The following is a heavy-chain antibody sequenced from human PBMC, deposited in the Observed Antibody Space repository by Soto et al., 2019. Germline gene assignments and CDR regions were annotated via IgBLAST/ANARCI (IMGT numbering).Heavy chain of an antibody. CDR1: GGSISSYY. CDR2: IYYSGST. CDR3: ARALEEQLIRGYYYYMDV. V-gene: IGHV4-59*08. J-gene: IGHJ6*03. Sequence: SETLSLTCPVSGGSISSYYWSWIRQPPGKGLEWIGYIYYSGSTNYNPSLKSRVTISVDTSKNQFSLKLSSVTAADTAVYYCARALEEQLIRGYYYYMDVWGKGTTVTVSS. D-gene: IGHD6-6*01.